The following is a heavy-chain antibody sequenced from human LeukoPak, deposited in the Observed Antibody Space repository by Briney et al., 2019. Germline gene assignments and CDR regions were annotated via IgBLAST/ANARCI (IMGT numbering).Heavy chain of an antibody. CDR3: ASGLASDY. Sequence: PGGSLRLSCAASGFTFSSYAMHWVRQAPGKGLEYVSAISSNGGSTYYANSVKGRSTISRDNSKNALYLQMGSLRAEDMAVYYCASGLASDYWGQGTLVTVSS. D-gene: IGHD3/OR15-3a*01. J-gene: IGHJ4*02. CDR2: ISSNGGST. CDR1: GFTFSSYA. V-gene: IGHV3-64*01.